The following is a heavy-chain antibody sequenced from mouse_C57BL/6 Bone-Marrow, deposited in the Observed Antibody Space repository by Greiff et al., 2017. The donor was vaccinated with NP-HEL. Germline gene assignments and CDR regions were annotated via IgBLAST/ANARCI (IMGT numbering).Heavy chain of an antibody. Sequence: VKLMESGAELAKPGASVKLSCKASGYTFTIYWMHWVKQRPGQGLEWIGYINPSSGYTKYNQKFKDKATLTADKSSSTAYMQLSSLTYEDSAVYYCASHYYGSSYEDYWGQGTTLTVSS. D-gene: IGHD1-1*01. V-gene: IGHV1-7*01. J-gene: IGHJ2*01. CDR2: INPSSGYT. CDR3: ASHYYGSSYEDY. CDR1: GYTFTIYW.